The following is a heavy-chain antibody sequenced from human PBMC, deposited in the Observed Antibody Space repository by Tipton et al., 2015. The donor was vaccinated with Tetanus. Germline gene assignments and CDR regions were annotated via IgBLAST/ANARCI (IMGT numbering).Heavy chain of an antibody. D-gene: IGHD5/OR15-5a*01. CDR3: ARLREIVSRSGWALDY. V-gene: IGHV4-39*02. Sequence: TLSLTCIVSGGSMSNSDYYGAWVRQSPGKGLEWIGSISYSGRTYYNPSLKSRVTMSVDTSKKHFSLRLGSAIAADTAIYYCARLREIVSRSGWALDYWGQGALVTVSS. CDR2: ISYSGRT. CDR1: GGSMSNSDYY. J-gene: IGHJ4*02.